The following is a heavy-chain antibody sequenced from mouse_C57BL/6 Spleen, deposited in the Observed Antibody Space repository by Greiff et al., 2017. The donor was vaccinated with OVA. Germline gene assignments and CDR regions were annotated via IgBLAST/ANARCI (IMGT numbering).Heavy chain of an antibody. CDR2: IYPSDSET. V-gene: IGHV1-61*01. CDR1: GYTFPSYW. D-gene: IGHD1-1*01. Sequence: QVQLQQPGAELVRPGSSVKLSCKASGYTFPSYWMDWVKQRPGQGLEWIGNIYPSDSETHYNQKFKDKATLTVDKSSSTAYMQLSSLTSEDSAVYYCASRDGSSYGFAYWGQGTLVTVSA. CDR3: ASRDGSSYGFAY. J-gene: IGHJ3*01.